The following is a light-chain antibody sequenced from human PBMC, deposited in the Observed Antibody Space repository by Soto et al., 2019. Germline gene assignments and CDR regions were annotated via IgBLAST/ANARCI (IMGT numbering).Light chain of an antibody. Sequence: QSALTQPASVSGSHGQSITISCTGTSSDVGGYNYVSWYQQHPGKAPKLMIYQVRNRPSGVSDRFSGSKSGNTASLTISGLQAEDESDYYCSSYTSSSTLLYLFGTGTKLTVL. CDR3: SSYTSSSTLLYL. CDR1: SSDVGGYNY. J-gene: IGLJ1*01. CDR2: QVR. V-gene: IGLV2-14*01.